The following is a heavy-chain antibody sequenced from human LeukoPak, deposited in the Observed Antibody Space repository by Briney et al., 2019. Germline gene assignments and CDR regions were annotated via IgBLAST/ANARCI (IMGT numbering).Heavy chain of an antibody. V-gene: IGHV3-66*02. D-gene: IGHD2-15*01. CDR3: ARCSGGSCYHSDDP. J-gene: IGHJ5*02. CDR1: GFTFSSYW. CDR2: IYSDGST. Sequence: GGSLRLSCTASGFTFSSYWMHWVRQAPGKGLEWDSVIYSDGSTYYADSVKGRFTISRHNSWNTLYLQMNSLRAEDTAVYYCARCSGGSCYHSDDPWGQGTLVTVSS.